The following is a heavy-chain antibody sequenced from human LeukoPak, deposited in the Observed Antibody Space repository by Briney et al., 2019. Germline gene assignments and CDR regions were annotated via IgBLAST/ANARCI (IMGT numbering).Heavy chain of an antibody. J-gene: IGHJ4*02. CDR2: ISSSSSCI. CDR3: ARDRLTANAFDY. CDR1: GFTFSSYS. V-gene: IGHV3-21*01. Sequence: GGSLRLSCAASGFTFSSYSMNWVRQAPGKGLEWVSSISSSSSCIYYADSVKGRFTISRDNAKNSLYLQMNSLRAEDTAVYYCARDRLTANAFDYWGQGTLVTVSS. D-gene: IGHD1-1*01.